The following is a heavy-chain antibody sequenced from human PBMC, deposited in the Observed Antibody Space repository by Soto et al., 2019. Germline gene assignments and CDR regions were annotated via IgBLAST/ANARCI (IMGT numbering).Heavy chain of an antibody. CDR3: VYGYYFDS. Sequence: EVQLVESGGGLVQPGGSLRLSCAASGFTFISYSMNWVRQAPGKGLEWVSYISSSSSTIYYADPVKGRFTISRDNAKNSLYLQMNSLRDEDTAVYYCVYGYYFDSWGQGTLVTVSS. CDR1: GFTFISYS. D-gene: IGHD3-10*01. CDR2: ISSSSSTI. J-gene: IGHJ4*02. V-gene: IGHV3-48*02.